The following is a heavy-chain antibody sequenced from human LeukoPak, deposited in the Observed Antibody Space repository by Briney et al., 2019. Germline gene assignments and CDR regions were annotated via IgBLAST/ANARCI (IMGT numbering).Heavy chain of an antibody. CDR3: ARGRRSLNY. V-gene: IGHV4-34*01. CDR1: GGSFSGYY. CDR2: INHSGST. J-gene: IGHJ4*02. Sequence: SETLSLTCAVYGGSFSGYYWSWTRQPPGKGLEWIGEINHSGSTNYNPSLKSRVTISVDTSKNQFSLKLSSVTAADTAVYYCARGRRSLNYWGQGTLVTVSS. D-gene: IGHD3-3*01.